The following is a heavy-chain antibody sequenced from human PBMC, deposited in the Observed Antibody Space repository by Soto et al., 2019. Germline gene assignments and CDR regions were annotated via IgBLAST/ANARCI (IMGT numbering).Heavy chain of an antibody. J-gene: IGHJ5*02. D-gene: IGHD1-1*01. CDR2: IWYDGSNK. Sequence: GGSLRLSCAGSGFTFSSHGMHWVRQAPGKGLEWVAVIWYDGSNKYYADSVEGRFTISRDNSKNTVSLQMNSLRAEDTAVYHCVRWSNNKVLDPWGQGTLVTVSS. V-gene: IGHV3-33*01. CDR3: VRWSNNKVLDP. CDR1: GFTFSSHG.